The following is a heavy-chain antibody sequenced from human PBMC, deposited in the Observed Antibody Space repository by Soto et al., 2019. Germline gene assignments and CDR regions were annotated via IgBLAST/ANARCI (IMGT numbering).Heavy chain of an antibody. V-gene: IGHV1-46*03. Sequence: ASVKVSCKASGYTFTSYYMHWVRQAPGQGLEWMGIINPSGGSTSYAQKFQGRVTMTRDTSTSTVYMELSSLRSEDTAVYYCARGRTGYSSSWYDHPGGSSDYYGLDVWG. D-gene: IGHD6-13*01. CDR1: GYTFTSYY. J-gene: IGHJ6*02. CDR2: INPSGGST. CDR3: ARGRTGYSSSWYDHPGGSSDYYGLDV.